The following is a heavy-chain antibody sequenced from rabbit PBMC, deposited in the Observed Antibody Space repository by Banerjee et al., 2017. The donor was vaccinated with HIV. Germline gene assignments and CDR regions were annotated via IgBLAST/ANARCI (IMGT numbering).Heavy chain of an antibody. V-gene: IGHV1S45*01. J-gene: IGHJ4*01. Sequence: QEQLVESGGGLVQPGGSLKLSCKASGFDFSSTYWICWVRQAPGKGLEWIACIAAGDSGSTYYASWAKGRFTISKTSSTTVTLQLTSLTAADTATYFCARAHSSNSDYYNLWGPGTLVTVS. CDR3: ARAHSSNSDYYNL. D-gene: IGHD1-1*01. CDR1: GFDFSSTYW. CDR2: IAAGDSGST.